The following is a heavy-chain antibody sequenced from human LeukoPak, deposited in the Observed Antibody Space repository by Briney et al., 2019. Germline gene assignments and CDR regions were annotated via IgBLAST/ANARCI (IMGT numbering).Heavy chain of an antibody. CDR2: ISASGYST. V-gene: IGHV3-23*01. J-gene: IGHJ6*02. Sequence: PGGSLRLSCAASGFTFSSYAMSWVRQAPGKGLEWVSAISASGYSTYYADSVKGRFTISRDNSKKTLYLQMNSLRAEDTAVYYCARADNSGSYYYGMDVWGQGTTVTVSS. CDR1: GFTFSSYA. D-gene: IGHD1-26*01. CDR3: ARADNSGSYYYGMDV.